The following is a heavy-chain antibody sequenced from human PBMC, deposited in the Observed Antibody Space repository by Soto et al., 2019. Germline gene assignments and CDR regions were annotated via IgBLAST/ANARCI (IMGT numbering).Heavy chain of an antibody. J-gene: IGHJ4*02. CDR1: GYMFTGLY. CDR3: AAAAIPVSGRHPDF. V-gene: IGHV1-2*02. CDR2: INPNNGVT. Sequence: QVQLVQSGAEVKRPGASVKVSCKASGYMFTGLYLHWVRQAPGQGLEWMGWINPNNGVTTYAKNFQGRVTMTRDSSIITAYMELSSLRPDDTAVYFCAAAAIPVSGRHPDFWGQGTVVTVS. D-gene: IGHD6-19*01.